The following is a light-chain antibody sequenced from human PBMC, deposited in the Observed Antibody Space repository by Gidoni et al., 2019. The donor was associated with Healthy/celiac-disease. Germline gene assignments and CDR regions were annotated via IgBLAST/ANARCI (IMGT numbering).Light chain of an antibody. Sequence: DIQMTQSPSTLSASVGDRVTITCRASQSISSWLAWYQQKPGKAPKLLIYDASSLESGVPSRFSGSGSGTEFTLTISSLQPDGFATYCCQQYNSFGQGTKLEIK. CDR2: DAS. CDR3: QQYNS. V-gene: IGKV1-5*01. CDR1: QSISSW. J-gene: IGKJ2*01.